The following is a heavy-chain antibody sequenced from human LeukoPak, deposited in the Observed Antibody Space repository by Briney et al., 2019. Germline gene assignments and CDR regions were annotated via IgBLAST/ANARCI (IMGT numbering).Heavy chain of an antibody. V-gene: IGHV4-59*01. CDR2: IYYSGST. D-gene: IGHD3-3*01. Sequence: SETLSLTCTVSGGSISSYYWSWIRQPPGKGLEWIGYIYYSGSTNYNPSLKSRVTISVDTSKNQFSLKLSSVTAADTAVYYCARGDFWSGYPGGFYYYGMDVWGQGTTVTVSS. J-gene: IGHJ6*02. CDR3: ARGDFWSGYPGGFYYYGMDV. CDR1: GGSISSYY.